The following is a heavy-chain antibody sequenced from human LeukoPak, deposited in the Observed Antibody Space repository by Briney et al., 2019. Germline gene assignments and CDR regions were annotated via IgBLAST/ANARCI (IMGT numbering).Heavy chain of an antibody. CDR2: IYSGGST. Sequence: PGGSLRLSCAASGFTVSSNYMSWVRQAPGKGLEWVSVIYSGGSTYYADSVKGRFTISRDNSKNTLYLQMNSLRAEDTAVYYCARDGYSSGWYSPCFDYWGQGTLVTVSS. V-gene: IGHV3-53*05. CDR3: ARDGYSSGWYSPCFDY. D-gene: IGHD6-19*01. CDR1: GFTVSSNY. J-gene: IGHJ4*02.